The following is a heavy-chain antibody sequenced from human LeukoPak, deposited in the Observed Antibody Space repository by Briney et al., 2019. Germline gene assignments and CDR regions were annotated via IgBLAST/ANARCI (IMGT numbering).Heavy chain of an antibody. CDR3: TREGCSSTSCYWGGAYYYYYGMDV. Sequence: SVKVSCKASGGTFSSYAISWVRQAPGQGLEWMGRFIPIFGIANYAQKFQGRVTITADKSTSTAYMELSSLRSEDTAVYYCTREGCSSTSCYWGGAYYYYYGMDVWGQGTTVTVSS. CDR2: FIPIFGIA. CDR1: GGTFSSYA. D-gene: IGHD2-2*01. V-gene: IGHV1-69*04. J-gene: IGHJ6*02.